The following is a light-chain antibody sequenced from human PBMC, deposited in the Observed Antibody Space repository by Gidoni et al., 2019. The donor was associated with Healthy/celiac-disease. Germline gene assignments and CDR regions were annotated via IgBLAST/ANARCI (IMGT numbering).Light chain of an antibody. J-gene: IGLJ2*01. Sequence: SYELTQPPSVSVALGQTARITCGGNNIGSKNVHWYQQKPGQAPVLVIYRDSNRPSGIPERFSGSNSGNTATLTISRAQAGDEADYYCQVWDSSIFGGGTKLTVL. CDR1: NIGSKN. V-gene: IGLV3-9*01. CDR3: QVWDSSI. CDR2: RDS.